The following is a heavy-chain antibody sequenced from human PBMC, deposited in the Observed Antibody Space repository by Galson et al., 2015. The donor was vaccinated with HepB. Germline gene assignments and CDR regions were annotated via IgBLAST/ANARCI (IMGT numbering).Heavy chain of an antibody. CDR2: IQRDGVTT. Sequence: SLRLSCAVSGFTFSDYAMHWVRQVPGKGPLWVSRIQRDGVTTKYADTVRGRFATSRDNAKNTLYLQMTSLRAEDTAVYYCTRGLHGSGSFSDWGQGTLVTVSS. D-gene: IGHD3-10*01. CDR3: TRGLHGSGSFSD. J-gene: IGHJ1*01. CDR1: GFTFSDYA. V-gene: IGHV3-74*01.